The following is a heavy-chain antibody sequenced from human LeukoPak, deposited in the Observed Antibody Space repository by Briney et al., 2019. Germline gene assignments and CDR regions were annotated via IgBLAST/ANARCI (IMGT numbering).Heavy chain of an antibody. D-gene: IGHD3-22*01. Sequence: ASVKVSCKASAYTFTSYGISWVRQAPGRGLEWMGWISSNNGNTNYAQKLQGRVTMTTDTSTSTAYMELRSLRSDDTAVYYCATYITPMIVVAEEAYYFDYWGQGTLVTVSS. J-gene: IGHJ4*02. V-gene: IGHV1-18*01. CDR1: AYTFTSYG. CDR2: ISSNNGNT. CDR3: ATYITPMIVVAEEAYYFDY.